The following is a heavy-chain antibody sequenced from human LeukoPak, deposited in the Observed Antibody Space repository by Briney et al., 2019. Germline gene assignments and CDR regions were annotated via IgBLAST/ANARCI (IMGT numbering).Heavy chain of an antibody. CDR1: GYTSTGYY. Sequence: ASVKVSCKASGYTSTGYYMHWVRQAPGQGLEWMGWINPNSGGTNYAQKFQGRVTMTRDTSISTAYMELSRLRSDDTAVYYCARGYGDYGRYYMDVWGKGTTVTVSS. D-gene: IGHD4-17*01. J-gene: IGHJ6*03. CDR3: ARGYGDYGRYYMDV. V-gene: IGHV1-2*02. CDR2: INPNSGGT.